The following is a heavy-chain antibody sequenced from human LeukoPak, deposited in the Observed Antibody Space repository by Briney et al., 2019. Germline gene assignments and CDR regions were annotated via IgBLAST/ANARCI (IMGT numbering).Heavy chain of an antibody. Sequence: ASVKVSCKASGGTFSSYAISWVRQATGQGLEWMGWMNPNSGNTGYAQKFQGRVTMTRNTSISTAYMELSSLRSEDTAVYYCARGPAMTTVNTWGQGTLVTVSS. CDR1: GGTFSSYA. J-gene: IGHJ5*02. D-gene: IGHD4-17*01. CDR2: MNPNSGNT. CDR3: ARGPAMTTVNT. V-gene: IGHV1-8*02.